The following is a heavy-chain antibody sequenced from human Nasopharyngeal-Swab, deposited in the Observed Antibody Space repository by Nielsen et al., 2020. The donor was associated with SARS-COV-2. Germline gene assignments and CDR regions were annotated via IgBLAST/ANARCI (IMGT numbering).Heavy chain of an antibody. J-gene: IGHJ4*02. CDR2: INPSGGRT. CDR3: ARDPGYGDYGGGFDY. V-gene: IGHV1-46*01. Sequence: WVRQAPGQGPEWMGIINPSGGRTSYAQKVQGRVTMTRDTSTSTVYMELSSLRSEDTAVYYCARDPGYGDYGGGFDYWGQGTLVTVSS. D-gene: IGHD4-17*01.